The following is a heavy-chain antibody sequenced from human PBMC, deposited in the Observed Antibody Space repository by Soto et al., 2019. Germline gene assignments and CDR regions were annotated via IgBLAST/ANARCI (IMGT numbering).Heavy chain of an antibody. Sequence: SETLSLTCAVYGGSFSGYYWSWIRQPPGKGLEWIGEINHSGSTNYNPSLKSRVTISVDTSKNQFSLKLSSVTAADTAVYYCARGSPILEWLPEGHYYYMDVWGKGTTVTVSS. J-gene: IGHJ6*03. CDR3: ARGSPILEWLPEGHYYYMDV. D-gene: IGHD3-3*01. V-gene: IGHV4-34*01. CDR2: INHSGST. CDR1: GGSFSGYY.